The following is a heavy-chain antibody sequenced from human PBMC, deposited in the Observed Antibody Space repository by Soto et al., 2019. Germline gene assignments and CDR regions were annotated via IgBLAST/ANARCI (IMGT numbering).Heavy chain of an antibody. J-gene: IGHJ5*01. Sequence: SETLSLTCSVSGDSISTVDYFWAWIRQPPGQALEYIGYIYKSTTTYYNPSFESQVAISLDTSKSQSSLTVTSVTAADTAVYFCARGRYCLTGRCFPNWFDSWGQGTLVTVSS. CDR2: IYKSTTT. V-gene: IGHV4-30-4*01. CDR3: ARGRYCLTGRCFPNWFDS. CDR1: GDSISTVDYF. D-gene: IGHD2-15*01.